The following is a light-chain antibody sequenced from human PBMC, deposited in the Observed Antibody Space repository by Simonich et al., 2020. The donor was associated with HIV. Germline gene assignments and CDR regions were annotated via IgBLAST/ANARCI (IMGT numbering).Light chain of an antibody. CDR1: QSVSSSY. CDR2: DAS. V-gene: IGKV3-20*01. Sequence: DIVLTQSPGTLSLSPGERATLSCRASQSVSSSYLAWYQQKPGLAPRLLIYDASSRATGIPDRFSGSGSGTDFTLTSSRLEPEDFAVYYCQQYGSSPPWTFGQGTKVEIK. CDR3: QQYGSSPPWT. J-gene: IGKJ1*01.